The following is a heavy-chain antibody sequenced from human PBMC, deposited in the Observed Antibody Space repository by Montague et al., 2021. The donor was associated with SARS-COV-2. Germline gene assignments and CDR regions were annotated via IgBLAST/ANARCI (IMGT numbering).Heavy chain of an antibody. Sequence: SLRLSCAASGFTVTYNYMSWVRQAPGKGLEWVSVIYSGGNTYYADSVKGRFTISRDDSKNTLHLQMNSLRAEDTAVYYCARDYCSGGICYEGYGMDVWGQGITVTVSS. D-gene: IGHD2-15*01. CDR2: IYSGGNT. J-gene: IGHJ6*02. CDR3: ARDYCSGGICYEGYGMDV. V-gene: IGHV3-53*01. CDR1: GFTVTYNY.